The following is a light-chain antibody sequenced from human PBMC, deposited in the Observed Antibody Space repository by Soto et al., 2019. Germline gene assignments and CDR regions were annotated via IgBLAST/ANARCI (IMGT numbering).Light chain of an antibody. CDR1: QSVSSNY. J-gene: IGKJ1*01. CDR3: QQYGSSPQT. CDR2: GAS. Sequence: ETLMTQSPATLSVSPGQRATLSCRASQSVSSNYLAWYQQQTGQAPRLLIYGASSRDTGIPDRFSGSGAGTDCALTISRLEPEDFIVYYCQQYGSSPQTFGQGTKV. V-gene: IGKV3-20*01.